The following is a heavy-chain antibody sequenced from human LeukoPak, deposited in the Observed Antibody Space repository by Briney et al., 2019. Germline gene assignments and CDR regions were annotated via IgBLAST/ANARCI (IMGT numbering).Heavy chain of an antibody. Sequence: PGGSLRLSCAASGFTFSSYWMSWVRQAPGKGLEWVANIKQDGSEKYYVDSVKGRFTISRDNAKNSLYLQMNSLRAEDTAVYYCARPNKYSXRDAFDIWGQGTMVTVSS. CDR3: ARPNKYSXRDAFDI. V-gene: IGHV3-7*01. CDR1: GFTFSSYW. CDR2: IKQDGSEK. J-gene: IGHJ3*02. D-gene: IGHD6-13*01.